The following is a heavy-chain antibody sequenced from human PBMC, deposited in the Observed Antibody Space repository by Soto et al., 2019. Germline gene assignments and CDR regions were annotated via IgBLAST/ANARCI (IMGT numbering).Heavy chain of an antibody. D-gene: IGHD2-2*01. V-gene: IGHV1-2*04. CDR2: INPNSGGT. CDR3: ARAGGYCISTSCYNYYYYGMDV. J-gene: IGHJ6*02. Sequence: ASVKVSCKASGYTFTGYYMHWVRQAPGQGLEWMGWINPNSGGTNYAQKFQGWVTMTRDTSISTAYMELSRLRSDDTAVYYCARAGGYCISTSCYNYYYYGMDVWGQGTTVTVS. CDR1: GYTFTGYY.